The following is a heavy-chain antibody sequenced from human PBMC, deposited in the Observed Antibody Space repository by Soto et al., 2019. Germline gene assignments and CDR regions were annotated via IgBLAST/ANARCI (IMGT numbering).Heavy chain of an antibody. CDR3: AKVIPSWYSSSWPPSTLSYYYGMDV. CDR2: ISYDGSNK. V-gene: IGHV3-30*18. D-gene: IGHD6-13*01. CDR1: GFTFSSYG. J-gene: IGHJ6*02. Sequence: QVQLVESGGGVVQPGRSLRLSCAASGFTFSSYGMHWVRQAPGKGLEWVAVISYDGSNKYYADSVKGRFTISRDNSKNTLYLQMNSLRAEDTAVYYCAKVIPSWYSSSWPPSTLSYYYGMDVWGQGTTVTVSS.